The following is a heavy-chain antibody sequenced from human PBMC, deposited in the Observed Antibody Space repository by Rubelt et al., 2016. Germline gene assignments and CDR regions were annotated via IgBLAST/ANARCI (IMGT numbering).Heavy chain of an antibody. V-gene: IGHV3-23*04. D-gene: IGHD4-11*01. CDR2: ISGGGGST. CDR3: AKDSSISTTVTTYTDY. J-gene: IGHJ4*02. CDR1: GFTFSSFS. Sequence: EVQLVESGGDLVQPGGSLRLSCSASGFTFSSFSMHWVRQAPGKGLEWVSAISGGGGSTYYADSVKGRFTISRDNSKNTLYLQMNSMRAADTAVYYCAKDSSISTTVTTYTDYWGQGTLVTVSS.